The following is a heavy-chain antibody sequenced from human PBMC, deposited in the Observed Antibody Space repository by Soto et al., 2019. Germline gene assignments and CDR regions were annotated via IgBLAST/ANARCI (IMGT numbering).Heavy chain of an antibody. CDR1: GYSFSDYD. D-gene: IGHD1-20*01. Sequence: ASVKGSGKASGYSFSDYDINWVRQATGQGPEWMGWMNPNSGNTGYAQKFQGRVTMTRNTSINTAYMELSSLGSEDTAVYYCARDNRYNWNDEGWFDPWGQGTLVTVSS. CDR2: MNPNSGNT. J-gene: IGHJ5*02. CDR3: ARDNRYNWNDEGWFDP. V-gene: IGHV1-8*01.